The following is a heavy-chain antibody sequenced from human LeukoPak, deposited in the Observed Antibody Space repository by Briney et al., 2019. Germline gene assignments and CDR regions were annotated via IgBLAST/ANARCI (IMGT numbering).Heavy chain of an antibody. D-gene: IGHD3-10*01. CDR3: ARSTMVRGVIMYWFDP. V-gene: IGHV5-51*01. J-gene: IGHJ5*02. Sequence: GESLKISWKGSGYSFTSYWIGWGRQMPGKGLEWMGIIYPGDSDTRCSPSFQGRVTISADKSISTAYLQWSSLKASDTAMYYCARSTMVRGVIMYWFDPWGQGTLVTVSP. CDR1: GYSFTSYW. CDR2: IYPGDSDT.